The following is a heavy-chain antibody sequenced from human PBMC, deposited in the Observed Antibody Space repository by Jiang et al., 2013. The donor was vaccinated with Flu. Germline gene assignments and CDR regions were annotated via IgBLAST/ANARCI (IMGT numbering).Heavy chain of an antibody. CDR1: GYSFTNYW. Sequence: GAEVKKPGESLKISCKGSGYSFTNYWIGWVRQMPGKGLEWMGIIYPGDSDTRYSPSFQGQVTISADKSISTAYLQWSSLKASDTAMYYCATLGGTVVTPRGYFDYWGQGTLVTVSS. J-gene: IGHJ4*02. D-gene: IGHD4-23*01. V-gene: IGHV5-51*03. CDR2: IYPGDSDT. CDR3: ATLGGTVVTPRGYFDY.